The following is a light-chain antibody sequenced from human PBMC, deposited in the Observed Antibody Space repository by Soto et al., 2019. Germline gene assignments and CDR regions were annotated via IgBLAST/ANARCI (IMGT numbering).Light chain of an antibody. CDR1: QGINND. Sequence: DIQMTQSPXSLSASVGDRVTISCRASQGINNDLGWYQQKPGKAPKRLIYEASTLQSGVPSRFSGSGSGTEFTLTISSLQPEDFATYYCLQHNDYPRTFGGGTQVAIK. V-gene: IGKV1-17*01. CDR2: EAS. J-gene: IGKJ4*01. CDR3: LQHNDYPRT.